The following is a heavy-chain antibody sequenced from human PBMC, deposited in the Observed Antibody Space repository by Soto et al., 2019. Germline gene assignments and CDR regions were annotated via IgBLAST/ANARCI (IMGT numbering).Heavy chain of an antibody. CDR3: AKGKGSGTYIYYYRLAV. D-gene: IGHD3-10*01. CDR2: ISAYNANT. V-gene: IGHV1-18*01. CDR1: GYTFTSYG. J-gene: IGHJ6*02. Sequence: ASVKVSCKASGYTFTSYGISWVRQAPGQGLEWMGWISAYNANTNYAQKLQGRVTMTTDTSTSTAYMELRSLRSDDTAVYYCAKGKGSGTYIYYYRLAVWGQGTTVPVSS.